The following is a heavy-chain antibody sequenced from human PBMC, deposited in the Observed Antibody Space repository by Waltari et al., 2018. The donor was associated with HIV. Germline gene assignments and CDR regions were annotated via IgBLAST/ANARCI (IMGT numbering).Heavy chain of an antibody. CDR3: ARGRRIFVVVPAAKVRGGRNWFDP. J-gene: IGHJ5*02. CDR2: INHSGST. V-gene: IGHV4-34*01. D-gene: IGHD2-2*01. CDR1: GGSFSGYY. Sequence: QVQLQQWGAGLLKPSETLSLTCAVYGGSFSGYYWSWIRQPPGKGLEWIGEINHSGSTNYNPSLKSRVTISVDTSKNQFSLKLSSVTAADTAVYYCARGRRIFVVVPAAKVRGGRNWFDPWGQGTLVTVSS.